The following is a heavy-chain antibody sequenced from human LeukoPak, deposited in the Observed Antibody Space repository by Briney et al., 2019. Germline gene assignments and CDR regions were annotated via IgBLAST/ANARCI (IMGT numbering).Heavy chain of an antibody. D-gene: IGHD6-13*01. Sequence: GGSLRLSCAASGFTFSTYAMHWVRQAPGKGLEWVAVISYDGSNKYYADSVKGRFTISRDNSKNTLYLQMNSLRAEDTAVYYCARVPGYSSSLFDYWGQGTLVTVSS. V-gene: IGHV3-30-3*01. CDR2: ISYDGSNK. CDR1: GFTFSTYA. J-gene: IGHJ4*02. CDR3: ARVPGYSSSLFDY.